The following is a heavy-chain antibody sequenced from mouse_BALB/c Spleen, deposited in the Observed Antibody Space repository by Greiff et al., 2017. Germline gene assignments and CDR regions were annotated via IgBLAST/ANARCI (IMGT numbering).Heavy chain of an antibody. Sequence: VQLQQPGAELVMPGASVKMSCKASGYTFTDYWMHWVKQRPGQGLEWIGAIDTSDSYTSYNQKFKGKATLTVDESSSTAYMQLSSLTSEDSAVYYCARFGDAAYWGQGTLVTVSA. CDR2: IDTSDSYT. CDR3: ARFGDAAY. J-gene: IGHJ3*01. D-gene: IGHD2-13*01. V-gene: IGHV1-69*01. CDR1: GYTFTDYW.